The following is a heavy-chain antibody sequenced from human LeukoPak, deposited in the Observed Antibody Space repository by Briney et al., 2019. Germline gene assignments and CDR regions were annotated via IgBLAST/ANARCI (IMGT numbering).Heavy chain of an antibody. J-gene: IGHJ6*02. CDR2: ISYDGSNK. CDR3: ARVGNSYDQDYYYYGMDV. Sequence: GSLRLSCAASGFTFSSYAMHWVRQAPGKGLEWVAVISYDGSNKYYADSVKGRFTISRDNSKNTLYLQMNSLRAEDTAVYYCARVGNSYDQDYYYYGMDVWGQGTTVTVSS. CDR1: GFTFSSYA. V-gene: IGHV3-30-3*01. D-gene: IGHD3-22*01.